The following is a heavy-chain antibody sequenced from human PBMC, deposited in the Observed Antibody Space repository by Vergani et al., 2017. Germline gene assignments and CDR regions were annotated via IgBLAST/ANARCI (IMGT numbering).Heavy chain of an antibody. CDR2: NKSDGSIT. J-gene: IGHJ5*01. CDR3: VRARCSGPCFMSNWFDS. V-gene: IGHV3-74*01. CDR1: GFSFSGYW. Sequence: EVQLVESGGGLIHPGGSLRLSCEGSGFSFSGYWMHWVRQRPEKGLVWVSRNKSDGSITNYADSVKGRFTISRDNAKNTLYLEMNSLRGDETAIYYCVRARCSGPCFMSNWFDSWGQGTLVTVSS. D-gene: IGHD5-12*01.